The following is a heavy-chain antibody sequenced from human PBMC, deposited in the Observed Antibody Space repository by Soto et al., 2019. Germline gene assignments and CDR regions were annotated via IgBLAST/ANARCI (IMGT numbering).Heavy chain of an antibody. CDR2: IGTAGDT. V-gene: IGHV3-13*01. Sequence: EVQLVESGGGLVQPGGSLRLSCAASGFTFSSYDLHWVRQATGKGLEWVSAIGTAGDTYYPGSVKGRFTISRENAKNSLYLQMNSLRAGDTAVYYCARGVGGYCTNGVCYTGYYFDYWGQGTLVTVSS. J-gene: IGHJ4*02. D-gene: IGHD2-8*01. CDR3: ARGVGGYCTNGVCYTGYYFDY. CDR1: GFTFSSYD.